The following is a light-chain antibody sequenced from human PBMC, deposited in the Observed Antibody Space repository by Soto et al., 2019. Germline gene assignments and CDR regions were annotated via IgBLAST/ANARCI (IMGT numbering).Light chain of an antibody. J-gene: IGLJ1*01. CDR3: ATWDDSLKGV. CDR1: TSNIGSHS. Sequence: QSVLTQPPSASGTPGQRVTISCSGSTSNIGSHSVNWYQHVPETAPKLLITTNNQRPSGVPDRFSGFKSGSSASLVISGLQSEDEADYYCATWDDSLKGVFGTGTKLTVL. CDR2: TNN. V-gene: IGLV1-44*01.